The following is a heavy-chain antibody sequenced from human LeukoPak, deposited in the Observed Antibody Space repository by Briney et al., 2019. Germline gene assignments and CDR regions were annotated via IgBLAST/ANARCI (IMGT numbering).Heavy chain of an antibody. V-gene: IGHV4-34*01. CDR1: GGSFSGYY. J-gene: IGHJ3*02. D-gene: IGHD1-26*01. CDR2: INHSGST. CDR3: ARRNSGSYGRDAFDI. Sequence: PSETLSLTCAVYGGSFSGYYWSWIRQPPGKGLEWIGEINHSGSTNYNPSLKSRVTISVDTSKNQFSLKLSSVTAADTAVYYCARRNSGSYGRDAFDIWGQGTMVTVSS.